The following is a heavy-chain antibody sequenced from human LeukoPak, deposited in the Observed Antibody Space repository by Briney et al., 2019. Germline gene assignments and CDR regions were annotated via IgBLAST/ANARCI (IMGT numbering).Heavy chain of an antibody. D-gene: IGHD2-2*01. CDR3: ARDFFDIVVVSAAHNWFDP. CDR1: GYTFTSYG. V-gene: IGHV1-18*01. CDR2: ISAYNGNT. Sequence: GASVKVSCKASGYTFTSYGISWVRQAPGQGLEWMGWISAYNGNTNYAQKLQGRVTMTTDTSTSTAYMELRSLRSDDTAVYYCARDFFDIVVVSAAHNWFDPWGQGTLVTVSS. J-gene: IGHJ5*02.